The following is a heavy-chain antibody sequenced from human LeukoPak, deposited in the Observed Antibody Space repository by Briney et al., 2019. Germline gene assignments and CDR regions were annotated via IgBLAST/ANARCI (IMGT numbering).Heavy chain of an antibody. CDR3: AAFRDGYNWHLDY. CDR2: IYYSGST. D-gene: IGHD5-24*01. CDR1: GGSISSYY. Sequence: SETLSLTCTVSGGSISSYYWSWIRQPPGKGLEWIGYIYYSGSTNYNPSLKSRVTISVDTSKNQFSLKLSSVTAADTAVYYCAAFRDGYNWHLDYWGQGSLVTVSS. V-gene: IGHV4-59*01. J-gene: IGHJ4*02.